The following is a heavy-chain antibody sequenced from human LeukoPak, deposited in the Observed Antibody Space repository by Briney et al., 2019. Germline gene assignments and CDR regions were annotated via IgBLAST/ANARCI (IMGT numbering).Heavy chain of an antibody. D-gene: IGHD2-21*02. J-gene: IGHJ4*02. CDR1: GGSISSYY. CDR2: IYHSGST. CDR3: AREGYCGGDCYSPYYFDY. V-gene: IGHV4-38-2*02. Sequence: SETLSLTCTVSGGSISSYYWSWIRQPPGKGLEWIGSIYHSGSTYYNPSLKSRVTISVDTSKNQFSLKLSSVTAADTAVYYCAREGYCGGDCYSPYYFDYWGQGTLVTVSS.